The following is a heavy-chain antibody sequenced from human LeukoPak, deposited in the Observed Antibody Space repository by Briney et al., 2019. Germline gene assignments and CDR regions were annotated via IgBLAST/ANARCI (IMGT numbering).Heavy chain of an antibody. CDR1: GGSISSNIYY. D-gene: IGHD5-12*01. Sequence: PSETLSLTCTVSGGSISSNIYYWGWIRQPPGKGLEWIGTISYSGTTYYNPSLKSRVTISVDTSKTQFSLNLTSVTAADTAVYYCARGIVAAILEDYYCMDVWGKGTTVTVSS. CDR2: ISYSGTT. J-gene: IGHJ6*03. CDR3: ARGIVAAILEDYYCMDV. V-gene: IGHV4-39*01.